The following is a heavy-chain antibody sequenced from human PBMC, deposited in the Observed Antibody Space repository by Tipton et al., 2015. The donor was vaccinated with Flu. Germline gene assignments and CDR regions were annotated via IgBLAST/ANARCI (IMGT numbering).Heavy chain of an antibody. Sequence: TLSLTCTVSGGSITSSSYYWGWIRQPLGKGLEWIGSIYYSGSTYYKPALKSRVTISVDTSKNQFSLKLSSVTVADTAVFYCARDKAIDSLSDILTSVTLGFDYWGQGTLVTVSS. D-gene: IGHD3-9*01. CDR2: IYYSGST. CDR1: GGSITSSSYY. J-gene: IGHJ4*02. CDR3: ARDKAIDSLSDILTSVTLGFDY. V-gene: IGHV4-39*07.